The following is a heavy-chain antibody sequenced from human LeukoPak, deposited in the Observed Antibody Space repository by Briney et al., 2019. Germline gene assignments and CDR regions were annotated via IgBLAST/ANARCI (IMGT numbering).Heavy chain of an antibody. Sequence: GGSLRLSCAASGFTFSTYSMNWVRQAPGKGLEWVSYITSSSTPMYYADSVKGRFTISRYNANNSLYLQMNSLRAEDTAVYYCARDWNSFDIWGQRTMVTVSS. D-gene: IGHD1-1*01. J-gene: IGHJ3*02. V-gene: IGHV3-48*01. CDR2: ITSSSTPM. CDR3: ARDWNSFDI. CDR1: GFTFSTYS.